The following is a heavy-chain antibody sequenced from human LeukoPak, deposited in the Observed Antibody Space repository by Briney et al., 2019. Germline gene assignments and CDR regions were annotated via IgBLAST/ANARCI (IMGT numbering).Heavy chain of an antibody. CDR1: GYTFTIFG. J-gene: IGHJ4*02. Sequence: ASVTVSCKTSGYTFTIFGISWMRQAPGQGLEWMGWISAYNNNTNYAQKFQGRVTMTTDTSTSTAYMELRSLRSDDTAVYYCARDHQRLVLTRGVYFDYWGQGTLVTVSS. D-gene: IGHD6-19*01. CDR2: ISAYNNNT. CDR3: ARDHQRLVLTRGVYFDY. V-gene: IGHV1-18*01.